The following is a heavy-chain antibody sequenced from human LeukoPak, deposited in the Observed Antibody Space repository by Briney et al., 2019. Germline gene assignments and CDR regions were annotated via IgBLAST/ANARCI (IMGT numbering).Heavy chain of an antibody. CDR1: NTSISTYY. CDR2: IYYSGNT. V-gene: IGHV4-59*01. J-gene: IGHJ4*02. CDR3: ARGNRLGYSYGLDY. D-gene: IGHD5-18*01. Sequence: PSETLSLTCTVSNTSISTYYWSWIRQPPGKGLEWSGYIYYSGNTNYDSSLKSRVTISLDTSKNQFSLKLSSVTAADTAVYYCARGNRLGYSYGLDYWGQGTLVTVAS.